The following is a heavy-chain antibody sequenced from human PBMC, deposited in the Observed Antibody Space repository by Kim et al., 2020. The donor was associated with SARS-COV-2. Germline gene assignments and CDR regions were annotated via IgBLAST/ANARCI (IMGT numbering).Heavy chain of an antibody. Sequence: GGSLRLSCAASGFTFSSYAMHWVRQAPGKGLEWVAVIWYDGSNKYYADSVKGRFTISRDNSKNTLYLQMNSLRAEDTAVYYCAKEIKTTVVTPAFDIWGQGTMVTVSS. CDR1: GFTFSSYA. CDR2: IWYDGSNK. D-gene: IGHD4-17*01. CDR3: AKEIKTTVVTPAFDI. V-gene: IGHV3-33*06. J-gene: IGHJ3*02.